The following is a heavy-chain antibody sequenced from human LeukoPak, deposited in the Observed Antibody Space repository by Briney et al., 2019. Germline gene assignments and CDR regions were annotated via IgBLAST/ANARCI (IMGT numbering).Heavy chain of an antibody. D-gene: IGHD5-24*01. CDR3: AGRLWRRDGYNLSAFDI. J-gene: IGHJ3*02. CDR1: GGSISSYY. CDR2: IYNSGST. V-gene: IGHV4-59*01. Sequence: SETLSLTCTVSGGSISSYYWSWIRQPPGKGLEWIGYIYNSGSTIYNPSLKSRVTISLDTSRNQFSLRLTSVTAADTAVYYCAGRLWRRDGYNLSAFDIWGQGTMVTVSS.